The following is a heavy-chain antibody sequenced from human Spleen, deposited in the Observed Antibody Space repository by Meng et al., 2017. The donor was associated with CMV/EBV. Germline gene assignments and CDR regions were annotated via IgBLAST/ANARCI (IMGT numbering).Heavy chain of an antibody. CDR2: INHSGST. J-gene: IGHJ5*02. D-gene: IGHD6-13*01. Sequence: YGGSFSGYYWSWIRQPPGKGLEWIGEINHSGSTNYNPSLKSRVTISVDTSKNQFSLKLSSVTAADTAVYYCARSWGRIAAPRGRFDPWGQGTLVTVSS. CDR3: ARSWGRIAAPRGRFDP. CDR1: GGSFSGYY. V-gene: IGHV4-34*01.